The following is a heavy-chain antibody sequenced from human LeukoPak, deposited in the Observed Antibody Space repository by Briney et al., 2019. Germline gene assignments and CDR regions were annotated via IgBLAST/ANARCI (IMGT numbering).Heavy chain of an antibody. CDR2: ISSNGSTA. CDR1: GFTFSNYG. J-gene: IGHJ4*02. Sequence: GGSLRLSCVASGFTFSNYGMHWVRQAPGQGLQFVSAISSNGSTAYYANSVKGRFTVSRDNAKNSLYLQMNSLRAEDTAVYYCARRSSYLPRAWLKRGYYFDYWGQGTLVTVSS. CDR3: ARRSSYLPRAWLKRGYYFDY. D-gene: IGHD5-12*01. V-gene: IGHV3-64*01.